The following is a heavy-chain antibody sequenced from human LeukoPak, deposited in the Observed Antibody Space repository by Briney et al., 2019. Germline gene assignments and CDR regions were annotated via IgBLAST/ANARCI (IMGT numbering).Heavy chain of an antibody. Sequence: ASVKVSCKASGYTFTSYDINWVRQATGQGLEWMGWMNPKSGNTGYAQKFQGRVTMTRNTSISTAYIELSSLRSEETAVYYCARGTRSIAAAATRVYYFDYWGQGTLVTVSS. J-gene: IGHJ4*02. V-gene: IGHV1-8*01. CDR1: GYTFTSYD. D-gene: IGHD6-13*01. CDR2: MNPKSGNT. CDR3: ARGTRSIAAAATRVYYFDY.